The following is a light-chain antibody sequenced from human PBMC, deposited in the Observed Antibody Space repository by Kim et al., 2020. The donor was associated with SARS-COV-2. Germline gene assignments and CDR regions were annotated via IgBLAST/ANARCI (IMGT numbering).Light chain of an antibody. CDR3: QQYYSYPLT. Sequence: STGDRVTITCRASQGISSYLAWYQQKPGKAPKLLIYAASTLQSGVPSRFSGSGSGTDFTLTISCLQSEDFATYYCQQYYSYPLTFGPGTKVDIK. J-gene: IGKJ3*01. CDR1: QGISSY. CDR2: AAS. V-gene: IGKV1-8*01.